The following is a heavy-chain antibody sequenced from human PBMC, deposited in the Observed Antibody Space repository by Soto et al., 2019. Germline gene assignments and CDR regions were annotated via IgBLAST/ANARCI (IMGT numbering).Heavy chain of an antibody. Sequence: GASVKVSCKDCRYAFNRDVSRWARQASGQGLECTGWTSAYNSNTNYAQKLQGRVTMTTDPSTSAAYMELRSLSSDDTAVYYCVREEYYGSGSADYSGQATLVTVSS. CDR2: TSAYNSNT. J-gene: IGHJ4*02. V-gene: IGHV1-18*01. D-gene: IGHD3-10*01. CDR3: VREEYYGSGSADY. CDR1: RYAFNRDV.